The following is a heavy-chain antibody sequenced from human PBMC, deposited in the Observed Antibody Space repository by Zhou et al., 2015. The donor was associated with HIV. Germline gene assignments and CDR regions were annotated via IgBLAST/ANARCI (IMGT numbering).Heavy chain of an antibody. J-gene: IGHJ6*02. CDR1: GVTFTNYA. CDR3: ARDQGGGGYSYARFRMDV. D-gene: IGHD5-18*01. CDR2: ITPTFGGA. V-gene: IGHV1-69*06. Sequence: QVQLVQSGAEVKRPGSSVKVSCQASGVTFTNYAISWVRQAPGQGLEWMGGITPTFGGADYAQKLHGRVTMTADKSTSTAYMELSSLRYEDTAVYYCARDQGGGGYSYARFRMDVWDQGP.